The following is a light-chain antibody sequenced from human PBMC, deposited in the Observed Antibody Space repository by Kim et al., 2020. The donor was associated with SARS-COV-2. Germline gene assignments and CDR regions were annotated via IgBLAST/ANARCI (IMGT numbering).Light chain of an antibody. CDR3: QQSYTTPLT. Sequence: DLQMTQSPSSLSASVGDRVTITCRASHSITTYLNWYQHKPGTAPKLLIYGASVLQSGVPSRFGGGGSGTEFTLTIASLQPEDFATYYCQQSYTTPLTFGGGTKVDIK. J-gene: IGKJ4*01. CDR2: GAS. CDR1: HSITTY. V-gene: IGKV1-39*01.